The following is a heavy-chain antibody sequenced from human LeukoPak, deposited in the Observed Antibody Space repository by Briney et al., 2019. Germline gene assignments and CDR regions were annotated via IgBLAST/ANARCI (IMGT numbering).Heavy chain of an antibody. CDR1: GFTFSSYS. D-gene: IGHD6-13*01. Sequence: GGSLRLSCAASGFTFSSYSMNWVRQAPGKGLEWVSSISSSSSYIYYADSVKGGFTISRDNAKNSLYLQMNSLRAEDTAVYYCARGGIAAAGTFDYWGQGTLITVSS. CDR2: ISSSSSYI. CDR3: ARGGIAAAGTFDY. J-gene: IGHJ4*02. V-gene: IGHV3-21*01.